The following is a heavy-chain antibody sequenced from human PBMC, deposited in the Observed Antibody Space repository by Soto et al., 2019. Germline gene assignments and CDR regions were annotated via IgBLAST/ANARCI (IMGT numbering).Heavy chain of an antibody. Sequence: GASVKVSCKASGVTFSSYAISWVRQAPGQGLEWMGGIIPIFGTANYAQKFQGRVTITADESTSTAYMELSSLRSEDTAVYYCARGRRMATIDWFDPWGQGTLVTVSS. CDR2: IIPIFGTA. V-gene: IGHV1-69*13. J-gene: IGHJ5*02. D-gene: IGHD5-12*01. CDR1: GVTFSSYA. CDR3: ARGRRMATIDWFDP.